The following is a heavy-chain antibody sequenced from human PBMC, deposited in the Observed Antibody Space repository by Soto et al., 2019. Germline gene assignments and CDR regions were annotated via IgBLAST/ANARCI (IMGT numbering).Heavy chain of an antibody. CDR2: ISYDGSNK. Sequence: GSLRLSCAASGFTFSSYGMHWVRQAPGKGLEWVAVISYDGSNKYYADSVKGRFTISRDNSKNTLYLQMNSLRAEDTAVYYCAKDVVRGYCSSTSCYPTPDYWGQGT. D-gene: IGHD2-2*01. CDR1: GFTFSSYG. CDR3: AKDVVRGYCSSTSCYPTPDY. V-gene: IGHV3-30*18. J-gene: IGHJ4*02.